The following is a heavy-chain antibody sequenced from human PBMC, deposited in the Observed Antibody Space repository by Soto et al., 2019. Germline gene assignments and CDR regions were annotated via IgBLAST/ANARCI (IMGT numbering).Heavy chain of an antibody. J-gene: IGHJ5*02. CDR2: IYWDDDK. CDR1: GFSLSTSGVG. V-gene: IGHV2-5*02. Sequence: QITLKESGPTLVKPTQTLTLTCTFSGFSLSTSGVGVGWIRQPPGKALEWLALIYWDDDKRYSPSLKSRLTITKDTPKNHVVLTMTNMAPVDTAPYYCAHRLVWFDPWGQGTLVTLSS. CDR3: AHRLVWFDP.